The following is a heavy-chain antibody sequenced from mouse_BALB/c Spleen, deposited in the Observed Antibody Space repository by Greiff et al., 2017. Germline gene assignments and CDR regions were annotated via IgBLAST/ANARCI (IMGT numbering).Heavy chain of an antibody. Sequence: EVQVVESGGGLVQPGGSRKLSCAASGFTFSDYGMAWVRQAPGKGPEWVAFISNLAYSIYYADTVTGRFTISRENAKNTLYLEMSSLRSEDTAMYYCARSNSHYAMDYWGQGTSVTVSS. CDR1: GFTFSDYG. V-gene: IGHV5-15*02. J-gene: IGHJ4*01. D-gene: IGHD2-5*01. CDR3: ARSNSHYAMDY. CDR2: ISNLAYSI.